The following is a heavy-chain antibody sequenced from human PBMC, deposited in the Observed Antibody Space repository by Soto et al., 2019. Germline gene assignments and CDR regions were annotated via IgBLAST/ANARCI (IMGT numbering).Heavy chain of an antibody. CDR2: INHSGST. V-gene: IGHV4-34*01. J-gene: IGHJ6*02. CDR1: GGSFSGCY. CDR3: ARAPAMDV. Sequence: PSETLSLTCAVYGGSFSGCYWSWIRQPPGKGLEWIGEINHSGSTNYNPSLRSRVTISVDTSKNQFSLKLSSVTAADTAVYYCARAPAMDVWGQGTTVTVSS.